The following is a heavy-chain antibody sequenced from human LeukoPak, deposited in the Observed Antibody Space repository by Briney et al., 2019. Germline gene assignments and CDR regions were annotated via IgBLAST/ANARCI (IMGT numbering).Heavy chain of an antibody. CDR3: ARVYDFWSGYYSINWFDP. CDR2: IYYSGST. Sequence: SETLSLTCTVSGGSISSYHWSWIRQPPGKGLEWIGYIYYSGSTNYNPSLKSRVTISVDTSKNQFSLKLSSVTAADTAVYYCARVYDFWSGYYSINWFDPWGQGTLVTVSS. CDR1: GGSISSYH. D-gene: IGHD3-3*01. V-gene: IGHV4-59*01. J-gene: IGHJ5*02.